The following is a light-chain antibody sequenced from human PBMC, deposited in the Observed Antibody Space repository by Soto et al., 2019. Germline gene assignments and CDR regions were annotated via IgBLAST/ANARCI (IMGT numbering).Light chain of an antibody. CDR3: SSYTSSTTLGYV. J-gene: IGLJ1*01. Sequence: QSALTQPASVSGAPGQAITISCTGTSSDGGGYNFVSWYQQHPGKAPKLMIYEVSNRPSGVSNRFSGSKSGNTASLTISGLQAEDEADYYCSSYTSSTTLGYVFGTGTKGTVL. CDR1: SSDGGGYNF. CDR2: EVS. V-gene: IGLV2-14*01.